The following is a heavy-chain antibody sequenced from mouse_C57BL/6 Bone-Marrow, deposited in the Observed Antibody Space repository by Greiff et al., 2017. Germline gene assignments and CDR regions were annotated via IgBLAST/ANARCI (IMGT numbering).Heavy chain of an antibody. CDR3: ARGAQDFDY. Sequence: VQLQQSGAELARPGASVKLSCKASGYTFTSYGISWVKQRTGQGLEWIGEIYPRSGNTYYNEKFKGKATLTADKSSSTAYMELRSLTSEDSAVYFCARGAQDFDYWGQGTTLTVAS. CDR1: GYTFTSYG. J-gene: IGHJ2*01. D-gene: IGHD3-2*02. V-gene: IGHV1-81*01. CDR2: IYPRSGNT.